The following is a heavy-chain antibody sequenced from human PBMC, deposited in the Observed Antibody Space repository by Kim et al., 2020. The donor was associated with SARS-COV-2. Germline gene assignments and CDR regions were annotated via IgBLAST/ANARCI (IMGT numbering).Heavy chain of an antibody. CDR1: GGSISSYY. CDR2: IYYSGST. Sequence: SETLSLTCTVSGGSISSYYWSWIRQPPGKGLEWIGYIYYSGSTHYNPSLKSRVTISVDTSKNQFSLKLSSVTAADTAVYYCARSRRDGYNPTPYYFDYWGQGTLVTVSS. D-gene: IGHD5-12*01. CDR3: ARSRRDGYNPTPYYFDY. J-gene: IGHJ4*02. V-gene: IGHV4-59*13.